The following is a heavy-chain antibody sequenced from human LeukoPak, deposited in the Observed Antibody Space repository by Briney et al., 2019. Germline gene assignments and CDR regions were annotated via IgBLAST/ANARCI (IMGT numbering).Heavy chain of an antibody. CDR2: IYTSGTT. J-gene: IGHJ5*02. D-gene: IGHD5-18*01. CDR1: GASISSYY. CDR3: ARDYVDTTMGQRFDP. Sequence: PSETLSLICTVSGASISSYYWSWIRQPAGKGLEWIGRIYTSGTTNYNPSLKSRVTISVDKSKNQFSLKLSSVTAADTAVYYCARDYVDTTMGQRFDPWGHGTLVTVSS. V-gene: IGHV4-4*07.